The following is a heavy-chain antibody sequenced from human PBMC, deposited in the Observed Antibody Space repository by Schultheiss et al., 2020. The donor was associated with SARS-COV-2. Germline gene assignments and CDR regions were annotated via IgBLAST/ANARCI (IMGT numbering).Heavy chain of an antibody. J-gene: IGHJ4*02. CDR1: GFTFTNAW. Sequence: GGSLRLSCAASGFTFTNAWMTWVRQAPGKGLEWVGRILTKSDGGTPVYAAPVRGRFTISRDDSQNMLYLQMDSLKTEDSAVYYCTTGLLIVGATIGRSDYWGQGTLVTVSS. D-gene: IGHD1-26*01. CDR2: ILTKSDGGTP. CDR3: TTGLLIVGATIGRSDY. V-gene: IGHV3-15*01.